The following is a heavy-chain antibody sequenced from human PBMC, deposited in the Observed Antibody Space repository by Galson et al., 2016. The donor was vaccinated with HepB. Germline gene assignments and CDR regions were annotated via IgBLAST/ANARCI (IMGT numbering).Heavy chain of an antibody. J-gene: IGHJ4*02. CDR3: AKTYGDYHIGQWDY. V-gene: IGHV3-23*01. CDR1: GFTFSDYY. D-gene: IGHD4-17*01. CDR2: VHYDGDTT. Sequence: SLRLSCAASGFTFSDYYMSWVRQAAGKGLEWVSSVHYDGDTTYYSDSVKGRFTIFRDQSKNTVYLQMNSLRVEDTAVYYCAKTYGDYHIGQWDYWGQGTLVSVSS.